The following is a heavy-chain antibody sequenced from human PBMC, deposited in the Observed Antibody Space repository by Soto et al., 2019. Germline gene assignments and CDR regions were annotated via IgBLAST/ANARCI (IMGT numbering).Heavy chain of an antibody. D-gene: IGHD3-22*01. CDR3: ARQIYDSDTGPNFQYYFDS. V-gene: IGHV5-10-1*01. Sequence: VESLNISCKGSGYSFAGYWITWVRQKPGKGLEWMGRIDPSDSQTYYSPSFRGHVTISVTKSITTVFLQWSSLRASDTAMYYCARQIYDSDTGPNFQYYFDSWGQGTPVTVSS. CDR2: IDPSDSQT. J-gene: IGHJ4*02. CDR1: GYSFAGYW.